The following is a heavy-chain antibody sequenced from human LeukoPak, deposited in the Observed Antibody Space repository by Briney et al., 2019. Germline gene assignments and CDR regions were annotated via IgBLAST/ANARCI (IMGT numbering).Heavy chain of an antibody. D-gene: IGHD2-2*01. Sequence: ASVKVSCKASGYTFTSYDINWVRQATGQGLEWMGWMNPNSGNTGYVQKFQGRVTMTRNTSISTAYMELSSLRSEDTAVYYCARLRSASFYYYYGMDVWGQGTTVTVSS. CDR3: ARLRSASFYYYYGMDV. CDR2: MNPNSGNT. J-gene: IGHJ6*02. CDR1: GYTFTSYD. V-gene: IGHV1-8*01.